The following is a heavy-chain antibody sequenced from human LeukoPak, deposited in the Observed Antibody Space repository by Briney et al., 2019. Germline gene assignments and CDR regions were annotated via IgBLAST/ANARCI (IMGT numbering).Heavy chain of an antibody. CDR3: ARVVSSSWYFDY. D-gene: IGHD6-13*01. CDR1: GFSFSTYG. Sequence: QPGRSLRLSCAASGFSFSTYGMHWVRQAPGKGLEWVAVIWKDGNTKFYADSVKGRFTISRDNAKNTLYLQMNSLRAEDTAVYYCARVVSSSWYFDYWGQGTLVTVSS. CDR2: IWKDGNTK. V-gene: IGHV3-33*01. J-gene: IGHJ4*02.